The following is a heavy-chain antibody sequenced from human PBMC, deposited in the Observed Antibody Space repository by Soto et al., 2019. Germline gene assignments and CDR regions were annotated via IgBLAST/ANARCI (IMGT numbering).Heavy chain of an antibody. CDR3: ARDGSQPHYYYYYGMDV. V-gene: IGHV3-33*01. CDR2: IWYDGSNK. CDR1: GFTFSSYG. Sequence: QVQLVESGGGVVQPGRSLRLSCAASGFTFSSYGMHWVRQAPGKGLEWVAVIWYDGSNKYYADSVKGRFTISRDNSKNTLYLQMNSLRAEDTAVYYCARDGSQPHYYYYYGMDVWGQGTTVTVSS. J-gene: IGHJ6*02. D-gene: IGHD3-10*01.